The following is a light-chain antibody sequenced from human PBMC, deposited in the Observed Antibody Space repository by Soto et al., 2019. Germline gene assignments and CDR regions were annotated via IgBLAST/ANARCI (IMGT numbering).Light chain of an antibody. CDR3: QPYNSYS. CDR1: QSISNW. Sequence: DIPMTQSPATLSASLGATVTVICRASQSISNWLAWYQQKPGTAPKVLIYHASNLQSGVPSRFSGSGSGTEFTLTISSLQPDDFATYYCQPYNSYSFGQGTKVDIK. CDR2: HAS. J-gene: IGKJ1*01. V-gene: IGKV1-5*02.